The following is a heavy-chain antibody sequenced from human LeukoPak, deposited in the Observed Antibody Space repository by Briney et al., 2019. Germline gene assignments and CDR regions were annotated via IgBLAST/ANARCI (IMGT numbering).Heavy chain of an antibody. CDR3: ARQGGYDFWSGTESDY. V-gene: IGHV5-51*01. CDR2: IYPGDSDT. CDR1: GYIFSTYW. J-gene: IGHJ4*02. Sequence: GESLKISCKGSGYIFSTYWIGWVRQMPGKGLEWMGFIYPGDSDTRYSPSFQGQVTISADKSISTAYLQWSSLKASDTAMYYCARQGGYDFWSGTESDYWGQGTLVTVSS. D-gene: IGHD3-3*01.